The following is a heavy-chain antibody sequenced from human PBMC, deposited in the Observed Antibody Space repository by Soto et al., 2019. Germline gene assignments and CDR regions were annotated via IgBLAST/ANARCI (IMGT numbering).Heavy chain of an antibody. Sequence: ASVKVSCKASGGTFSSYTISWVRQAPGQGLESMGRIIPILGIANYAQKFQGRVTITADKSTSTAYMELSSLRSEDTAVYYCARDHYDDVDIVATPAIFGYWGQGTLVTVSS. CDR2: IIPILGIA. CDR3: ARDHYDDVDIVATPAIFGY. J-gene: IGHJ4*02. V-gene: IGHV1-69*04. CDR1: GGTFSSYT. D-gene: IGHD5-12*01.